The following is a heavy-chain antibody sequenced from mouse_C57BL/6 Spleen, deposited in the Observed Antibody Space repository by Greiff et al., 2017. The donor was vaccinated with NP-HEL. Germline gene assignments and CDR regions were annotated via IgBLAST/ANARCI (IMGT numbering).Heavy chain of an antibody. Sequence: EVHLVESGGGLVKPGGSLKLSCAASGFTFSSYAMSWVRQTPEKRLEWVATISDGGSYTYYPDNVKGRFTISRDNAKNNLYLQMSHLKSEDTAMYYCARDRGYDYDDAYYAMDYWGQGTSVTVSS. CDR1: GFTFSSYA. CDR2: ISDGGSYT. D-gene: IGHD2-4*01. V-gene: IGHV5-4*01. CDR3: ARDRGYDYDDAYYAMDY. J-gene: IGHJ4*01.